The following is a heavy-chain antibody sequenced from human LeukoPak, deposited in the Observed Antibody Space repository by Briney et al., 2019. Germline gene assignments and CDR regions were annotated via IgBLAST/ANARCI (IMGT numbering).Heavy chain of an antibody. Sequence: ASVKVSCKASGYTFTSYGISWVRQAPGQGGEGMGWSSAYNGNTHYAQKLQGRVTMTTHPSPSTAYMELRSLRSDDTAVYYCARAGGHYYGSGSPNTEFDYWGQGTLVTVSS. CDR3: ARAGGHYYGSGSPNTEFDY. CDR2: SSAYNGNT. CDR1: GYTFTSYG. D-gene: IGHD3-10*01. J-gene: IGHJ4*02. V-gene: IGHV1-18*01.